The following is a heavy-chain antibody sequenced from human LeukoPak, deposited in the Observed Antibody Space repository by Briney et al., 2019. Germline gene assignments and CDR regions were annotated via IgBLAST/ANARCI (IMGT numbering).Heavy chain of an antibody. CDR2: IYYSGST. J-gene: IGHJ3*02. Sequence: SETLSLACTVSGGSISGYYWSWIRQPPGKGLEWIGYIYYSGSTKYNPSLKSRVTMSVDTSRNQFSLKLSSVTAADTAVYYCARGGLENGYHSNDGFDIWGQGTMVTVSS. V-gene: IGHV4-59*01. CDR3: ARGGLENGYHSNDGFDI. D-gene: IGHD3-22*01. CDR1: GGSISGYY.